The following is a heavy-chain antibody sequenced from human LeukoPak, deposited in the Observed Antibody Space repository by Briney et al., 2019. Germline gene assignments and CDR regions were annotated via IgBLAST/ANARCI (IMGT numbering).Heavy chain of an antibody. Sequence: GGSLRLSCAASGFTFSSYWMSWVRQAPGKGLEWVANIKQDGSEKYYVDSVKGRFTTSRDNAKNSLYLQMNSLRAEDTAVYYCARETYYDFWSGSPYDYWGQGTLVTVSS. J-gene: IGHJ4*02. V-gene: IGHV3-7*01. CDR1: GFTFSSYW. D-gene: IGHD3-3*01. CDR3: ARETYYDFWSGSPYDY. CDR2: IKQDGSEK.